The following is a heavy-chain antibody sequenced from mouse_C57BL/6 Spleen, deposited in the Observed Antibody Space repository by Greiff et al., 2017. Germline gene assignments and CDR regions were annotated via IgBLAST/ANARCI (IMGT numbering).Heavy chain of an antibody. CDR2: INPNNGGT. Sequence: EVQLQQSGPELVKPGASVKIPCKASGYTFTDYNMDWVKQSHGKSLEWIGDINPNNGGTINNQKFKGKATLTVDKSSSAAYMELRSLTSEDTAVYYYARLPYSNYDAMDYWGQGTSVTVSA. CDR3: ARLPYSNYDAMDY. V-gene: IGHV1-18*01. J-gene: IGHJ4*01. CDR1: GYTFTDYN. D-gene: IGHD2-5*01.